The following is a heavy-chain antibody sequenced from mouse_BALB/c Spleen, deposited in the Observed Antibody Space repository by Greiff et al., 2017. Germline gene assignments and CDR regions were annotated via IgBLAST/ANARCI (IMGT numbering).Heavy chain of an antibody. CDR3: APYYYGSTHYAMDY. Sequence: QVHVKQSGAELARPGASVKMSCKASGYTFTSYTMHWVKQRPGQGLEWIGYINPSSGYTNYNQKFKDKATLTADKSSSTAYMQLSSLTSEDSAVYYCAPYYYGSTHYAMDYWGQGTSVTVSS. V-gene: IGHV1-4*01. D-gene: IGHD1-1*01. J-gene: IGHJ4*01. CDR1: GYTFTSYT. CDR2: INPSSGYT.